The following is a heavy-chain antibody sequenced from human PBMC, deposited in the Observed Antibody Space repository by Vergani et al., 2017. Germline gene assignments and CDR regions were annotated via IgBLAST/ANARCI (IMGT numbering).Heavy chain of an antibody. J-gene: IGHJ3*02. CDR3: AREGPQLDAFDI. V-gene: IGHV3-30*04. Sequence: QVQLVESGGGVVQPGRSLRLSCAASGFTFSSYAMHWVRQAPGKGLEWVAVISYDGSNKDYAYSVKGRFSISRDNSKNTLYLQMNSLRAADTAVYYCAREGPQLDAFDIWGQGTMVTASS. CDR1: GFTFSSYA. D-gene: IGHD2-2*01. CDR2: ISYDGSNK.